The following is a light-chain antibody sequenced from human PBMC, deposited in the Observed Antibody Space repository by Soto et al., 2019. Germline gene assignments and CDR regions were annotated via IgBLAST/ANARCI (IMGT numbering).Light chain of an antibody. CDR1: QSASNN. V-gene: IGKV3-15*01. J-gene: IGKJ1*01. CDR2: DAS. CDR3: QQYNYWPPWT. Sequence: ILMTQSPATLSVSPGERATLSCRASQSASNNLAWYQQKPGQAPRLLIYDASTRATGIPARFSGSGSGTEFTRTISGLQSEDFAVYYCQQYNYWPPWTFGQGTKVEIK.